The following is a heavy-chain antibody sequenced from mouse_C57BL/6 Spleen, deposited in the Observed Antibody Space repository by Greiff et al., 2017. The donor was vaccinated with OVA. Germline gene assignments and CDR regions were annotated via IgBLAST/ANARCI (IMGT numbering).Heavy chain of an antibody. CDR2: ISSGGSYT. CDR3: ARQLGPFAY. D-gene: IGHD4-1*01. J-gene: IGHJ3*01. Sequence: EVKLEESGGDLVKPGGSLKLSCAASGFTFSSYGMSWVRQTPDKRLEWVATISSGGSYTYYLDSVKGRFTISRDNAKNTLYLQMSSLKSEDTAMYYCARQLGPFAYWGQGTLVTVSA. V-gene: IGHV5-6*02. CDR1: GFTFSSYG.